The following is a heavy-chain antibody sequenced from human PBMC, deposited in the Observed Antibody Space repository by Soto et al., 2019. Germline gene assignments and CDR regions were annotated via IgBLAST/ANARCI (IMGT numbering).Heavy chain of an antibody. CDR2: IFHDGYI. CDR3: ARLQTAVPHY. V-gene: IGHV4-39*01. Sequence: QVQLQESGPGLVMPSETLSLTCSVSGDSISGSPYYWGWIRQPPGKRLEWIGSIFHDGYIVYTPSLKSRVTISVETSKNQFSLKLTSVAAADTAIYFCARLQTAVPHYWGQGILVNVSS. J-gene: IGHJ4*02. CDR1: GDSISGSPYY. D-gene: IGHD6-13*01.